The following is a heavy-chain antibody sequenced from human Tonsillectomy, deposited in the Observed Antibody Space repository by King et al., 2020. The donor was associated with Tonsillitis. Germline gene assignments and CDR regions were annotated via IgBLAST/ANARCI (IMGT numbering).Heavy chain of an antibody. D-gene: IGHD6-19*01. J-gene: IGHJ4*02. CDR2: XGXXGGXX. V-gene: IGHV3-23*04. CDR1: GFTFSSYA. CDR3: AKGXXGXEVAGXXAFXX. Sequence: VQLVESGGDLVQPGGSLRLSCAASGFTFSSYAMSWVRQAPGKGLEWVSTXGXXGGXXYXAXSVKXRFTISRDXXKNTLYLQMXXLRAEDTAVYYCAKGXXGXEVAGXXAFXXWGQGTLVTVSS.